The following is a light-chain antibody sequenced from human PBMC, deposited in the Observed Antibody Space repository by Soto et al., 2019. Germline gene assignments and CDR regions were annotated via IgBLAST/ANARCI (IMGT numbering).Light chain of an antibody. J-gene: IGKJ1*01. V-gene: IGKV1-5*03. CDR2: KAS. Sequence: IPMTPSPSTLSRNVRDRVTIPCLASQTISSWLAWYQQKPGKAPKLLIYKASTLKSGVPSRFSGSGSGTEFTLTISSLQPDDFATYYCQHYNSYSGAFGQGTKVDI. CDR3: QHYNSYSGA. CDR1: QTISSW.